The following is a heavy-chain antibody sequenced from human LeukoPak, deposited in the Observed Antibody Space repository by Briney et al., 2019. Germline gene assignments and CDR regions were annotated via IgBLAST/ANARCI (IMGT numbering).Heavy chain of an antibody. Sequence: PGGSLRLSCAASGFTFSNAWMSWVRQAPGKGVEWVGRIKSKTDGGTTDYAAPVKGRFTISRDDSKNTLYLQMNSLKTEDTAVYYCTTYYYDSSGYSDYWGQGTLVTVSS. CDR1: GFTFSNAW. CDR2: IKSKTDGGTT. CDR3: TTYYYDSSGYSDY. D-gene: IGHD3-22*01. J-gene: IGHJ4*02. V-gene: IGHV3-15*01.